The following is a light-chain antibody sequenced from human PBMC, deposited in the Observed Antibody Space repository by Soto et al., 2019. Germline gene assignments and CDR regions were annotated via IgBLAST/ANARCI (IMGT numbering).Light chain of an antibody. CDR2: ATS. J-gene: IGKJ4*01. CDR1: QGLAPY. Sequence: DVQMTQSPSSLSAFVGDRVTITCRASQGLAPYLAWFQQKPGKDPKLLIYATSTLQSGVPSRFSGSGSGTDFTLTINSLQPEDVGTYYCQKYNSAPLTFGGGTKVEIK. V-gene: IGKV1-27*01. CDR3: QKYNSAPLT.